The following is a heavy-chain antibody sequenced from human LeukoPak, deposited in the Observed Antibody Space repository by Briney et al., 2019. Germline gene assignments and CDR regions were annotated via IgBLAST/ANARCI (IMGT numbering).Heavy chain of an antibody. CDR3: ARRGGSSSRRSPIDY. Sequence: GGSLRLSCTASGFTFSDYWMTWVRQAPGKGPEWVANIKQDGSQRYYVDSVRGRFTISRDNAKNSLFLQMNGLRAEDAAVYYCARRGGSSSRRSPIDYWGQGTLVTVSS. D-gene: IGHD6-6*01. J-gene: IGHJ4*02. CDR1: GFTFSDYW. CDR2: IKQDGSQR. V-gene: IGHV3-7*01.